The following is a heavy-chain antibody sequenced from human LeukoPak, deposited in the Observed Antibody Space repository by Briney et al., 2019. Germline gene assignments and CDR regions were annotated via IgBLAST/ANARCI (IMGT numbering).Heavy chain of an antibody. CDR3: ARARGYYYASAFDI. V-gene: IGHV4-34*01. CDR1: GGSFSGYY. J-gene: IGHJ3*02. D-gene: IGHD3-22*01. CDR2: INHSGST. Sequence: ASETLSLTCAVYGGSFSGYYWSWIRQPPGKGLEWIGEINHSGSTNYNPSLKSRVTISVDTSKNQFSLKLSSVTAADTAVYYCARARGYYYASAFDIWGQGTMVTVSS.